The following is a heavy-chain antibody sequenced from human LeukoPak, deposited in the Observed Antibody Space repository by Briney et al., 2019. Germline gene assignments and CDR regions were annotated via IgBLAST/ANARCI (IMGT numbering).Heavy chain of an antibody. D-gene: IGHD3-22*01. V-gene: IGHV3-30-3*01. CDR2: ISYDGSNK. J-gene: IGHJ4*02. CDR1: GFTFSSYA. CDR3: ARDKHYYDGQNFDY. Sequence: GGSLRLSCSASGFTFSSYAMHWVRQAPGKGLEWVAVISYDGSNKYYADSVKGRFTISRDNSKNTLYLQMNSLRAEDTAVYYCARDKHYYDGQNFDYWGQGTLVTVSS.